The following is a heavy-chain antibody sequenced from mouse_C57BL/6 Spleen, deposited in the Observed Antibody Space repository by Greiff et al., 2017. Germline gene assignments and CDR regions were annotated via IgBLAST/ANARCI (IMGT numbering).Heavy chain of an antibody. V-gene: IGHV1-81*01. CDR2: LYPRSGNT. Sequence: QVQLKESGAELARPGASVKLSCQASGYTFTSYGISWVKQRTGPGLEWIGELYPRSGNTYYNEKFKGKATLTADKSSSTAYMELRSLTSEDSAVYFCARGRVITTVVAPMDYWGQGTSVTVSS. CDR1: GYTFTSYG. CDR3: ARGRVITTVVAPMDY. J-gene: IGHJ4*01. D-gene: IGHD1-1*01.